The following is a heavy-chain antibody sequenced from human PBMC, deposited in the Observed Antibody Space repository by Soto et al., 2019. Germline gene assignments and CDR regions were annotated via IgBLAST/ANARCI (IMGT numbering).Heavy chain of an antibody. CDR1: GFTVSINY. V-gene: IGHV3-66*01. CDR3: ARESLQSPRIAVAGPLDY. D-gene: IGHD6-19*01. CDR2: IYSGGTT. Sequence: QSGGSLRLSCAVSGFTVSINYMSWVRQAPGKGLEWVSVIYSGGTTYYADSVKDRFIISRDNSKNTLYLQMNSLRVEDTAVYYCARESLQSPRIAVAGPLDYWGQGTLVTVSS. J-gene: IGHJ4*02.